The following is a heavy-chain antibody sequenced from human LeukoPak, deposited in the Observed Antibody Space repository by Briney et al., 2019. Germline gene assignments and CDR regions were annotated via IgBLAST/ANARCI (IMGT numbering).Heavy chain of an antibody. V-gene: IGHV3-30*18. CDR3: AKQKIHIAARPAYYDYGMDV. J-gene: IGHJ6*02. D-gene: IGHD6-6*01. Sequence: PVGSLRLSCAASGFTFSSYGMHWVRQAPGKGLEWVAVISYDGSNKYCADSVKGRFTISRDNSKNTLYLQMNSLRAEDTAVYYCAKQKIHIAARPAYYDYGMDVWGQGTTVTVSS. CDR1: GFTFSSYG. CDR2: ISYDGSNK.